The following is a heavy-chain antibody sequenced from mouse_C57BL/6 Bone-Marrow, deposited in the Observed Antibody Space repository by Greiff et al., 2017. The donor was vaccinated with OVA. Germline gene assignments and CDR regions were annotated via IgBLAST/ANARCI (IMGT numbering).Heavy chain of an antibody. CDR3: AGCGIYGNYGSY. J-gene: IGHJ3*01. CDR2: INPGSGGT. V-gene: IGHV1-54*01. CDR1: GYAFTNYL. D-gene: IGHD2-1*01. Sequence: VKLMESGAELVRPGTSVKVSCEASGYAFTNYLIEWVKQRPGQGLEWIGVINPGSGGTNYNEKFKGKATLTADKSSSTAYMQLSSLTSEDSAVYFCAGCGIYGNYGSYWGQGTLVTVSA.